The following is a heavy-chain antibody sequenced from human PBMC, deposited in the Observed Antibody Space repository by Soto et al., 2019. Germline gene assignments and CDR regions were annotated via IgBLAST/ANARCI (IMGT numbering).Heavy chain of an antibody. CDR3: AKTRAASSSYYYYYGMDV. D-gene: IGHD2-15*01. Sequence: QVQLVESGGGVVQPGRSLRLSCAASGFTFSSYAMHWVRQAPGKGLEWVSLIAYDGINRYYADSVKGRFTISRDNSKNTVYLQMNSLRAEETAVYFCAKTRAASSSYYYYYGMDVWGQGTTVTVSS. J-gene: IGHJ6*02. CDR2: IAYDGINR. CDR1: GFTFSSYA. V-gene: IGHV3-30*18.